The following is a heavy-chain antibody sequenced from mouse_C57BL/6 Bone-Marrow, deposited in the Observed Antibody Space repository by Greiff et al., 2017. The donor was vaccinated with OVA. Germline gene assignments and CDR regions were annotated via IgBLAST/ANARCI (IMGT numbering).Heavy chain of an antibody. V-gene: IGHV1-66*01. J-gene: IGHJ4*01. CDR2: IYPGSGNT. Sequence: VQLQQSGPELVKPGASVKISCKASGYSFTIYYIHWVKQRPGQGLEWIGWIYPGSGNTKYNEKFKGKATLTADTSSSTAYMQLSSLTSEDSAVYYCAASSCGGWDMDYWGQGTAVTVSS. CDR3: AASSCGGWDMDY. CDR1: GYSFTIYY. D-gene: IGHD1-1*01.